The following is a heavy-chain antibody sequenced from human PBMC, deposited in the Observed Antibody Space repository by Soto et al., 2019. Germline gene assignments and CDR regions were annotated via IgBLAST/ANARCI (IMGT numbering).Heavy chain of an antibody. CDR2: VYGIQTT. V-gene: IGHV4-61*01. CDR3: LRRNKRGIVDY. D-gene: IGHD2-21*01. J-gene: IGHJ4*02. Sequence: PSETLSLTCTVSGDSVSRGPHYWSWIRQPPGRRLEWLGYVYGIQTTNTNPSLKNRVNISKDPSNNQFSLRLASVTAADTAVYYRLRRNKRGIVDYWGRGALVTVSS. CDR1: GDSVSRGPHY.